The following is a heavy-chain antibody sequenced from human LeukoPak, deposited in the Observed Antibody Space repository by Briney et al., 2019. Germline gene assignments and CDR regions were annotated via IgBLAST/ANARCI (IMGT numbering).Heavy chain of an antibody. D-gene: IGHD3-22*01. CDR2: IRSKANSYAT. CDR3: TSPYYDSSGYYHDAFDI. CDR1: GFTFSGSA. Sequence: PGGSLKLSCAASGFTFSGSAMHWVRQASGKGLEWVGRIRSKANSYATAYAASVKGRFTISRDDSKNTAYLQMNSLKPEDTAVYYCTSPYYDSSGYYHDAFDIWGQGTMVTVSS. V-gene: IGHV3-73*01. J-gene: IGHJ3*02.